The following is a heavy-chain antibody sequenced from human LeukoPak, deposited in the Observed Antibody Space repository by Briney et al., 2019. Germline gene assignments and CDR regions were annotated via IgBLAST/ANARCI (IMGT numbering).Heavy chain of an antibody. CDR1: GFIFSTYA. CDR2: ISGSAGST. D-gene: IGHD6-13*01. V-gene: IGHV3-23*01. Sequence: QAGGSLRLSCAASGFIFSTYAMSWVRQAPGKGPEWVSTISGSAGSTNYADSVRGRFTISRDNSKNTLYLQMNSLRAEDTAVYYCAKDASSWRGYYDYWGQGTLVTVSS. CDR3: AKDASSWRGYYDY. J-gene: IGHJ4*02.